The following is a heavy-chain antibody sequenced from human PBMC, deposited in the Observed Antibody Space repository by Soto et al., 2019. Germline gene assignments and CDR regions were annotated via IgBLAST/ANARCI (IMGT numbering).Heavy chain of an antibody. J-gene: IGHJ6*02. CDR3: ARLIGSSSSRGVGYYYYGMDV. D-gene: IGHD6-6*01. V-gene: IGHV5-51*01. Sequence: GESLKISCKGSGYSFTSYWIGWVRQMPGKGLEWMGIIYPGDSDTRYSPSFQGQVTISADKSISTAYLQWSSLKASDTAMYYCARLIGSSSSRGVGYYYYGMDVWGQGXTVTVYS. CDR2: IYPGDSDT. CDR1: GYSFTSYW.